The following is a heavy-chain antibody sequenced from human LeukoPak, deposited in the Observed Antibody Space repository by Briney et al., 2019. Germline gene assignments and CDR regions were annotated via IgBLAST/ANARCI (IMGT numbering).Heavy chain of an antibody. CDR1: GFTFSSYA. J-gene: IGHJ3*02. Sequence: GGSLRLSCAASGFTFSSYAMHWVRQAPGKGLEWGAVISYDGSNKYYADSVKGRFTISRDNSKNTLYLQMNSLRAEDTAVYYCARTRDYYGSGSYYNDAFDIWGQGTMVTVSS. CDR3: ARTRDYYGSGSYYNDAFDI. CDR2: ISYDGSNK. D-gene: IGHD3-10*01. V-gene: IGHV3-30*04.